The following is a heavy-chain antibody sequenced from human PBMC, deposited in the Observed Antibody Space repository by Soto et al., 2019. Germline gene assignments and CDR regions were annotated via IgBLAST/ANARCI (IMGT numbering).Heavy chain of an antibody. CDR3: ARDSSNYFYYGMDV. V-gene: IGHV3-48*02. J-gene: IGHJ6*02. CDR1: GFTFSSYS. CDR2: ISSSSSTI. Sequence: GGSLRLSCAASGFTFSSYSMNLVRQAPGKGLEWVSYISSSSSTIYYADSVKGRFTISRDNAKNSLYLQMNSLRDEDTAVYYCARDSSNYFYYGMDVWGQGTTVTVSS. D-gene: IGHD6-19*01.